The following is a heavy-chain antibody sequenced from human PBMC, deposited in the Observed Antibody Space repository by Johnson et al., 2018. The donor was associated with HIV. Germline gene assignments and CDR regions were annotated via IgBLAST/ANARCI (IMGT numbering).Heavy chain of an antibody. V-gene: IGHV3-30*04. CDR1: GFTFSSYA. J-gene: IGHJ3*02. CDR2: ISYDGSNK. Sequence: QVQLVESGGGVVQPGRSLRLSCAASGFTFSSYAMHWVRQAPDKGLEWVAVISYDGSNKYFADSVKGRFTISRDNSKDTLYLQMNSLRAEDTAVYYCARDPSGSYAEVTPDARFDIWGQGTMVTVSS. CDR3: ARDPSGSYAEVTPDARFDI. D-gene: IGHD1-26*01.